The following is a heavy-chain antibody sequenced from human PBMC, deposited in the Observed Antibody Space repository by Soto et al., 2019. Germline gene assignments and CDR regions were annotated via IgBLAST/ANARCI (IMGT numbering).Heavy chain of an antibody. V-gene: IGHV4-34*01. CDR3: ARVGYSSSDESGGGY. J-gene: IGHJ4*02. D-gene: IGHD6-6*01. CDR2: INHSGST. CDR1: GGSFSGYY. Sequence: SETLSLTCAVYGGSFSGYYWSWIRQPPGKGLEWIGEINHSGSTNYNPSLKSRVTISVDTSKNQFSLKLSSVTAADTAVYYCARVGYSSSDESGGGYWGQGTLVTVSS.